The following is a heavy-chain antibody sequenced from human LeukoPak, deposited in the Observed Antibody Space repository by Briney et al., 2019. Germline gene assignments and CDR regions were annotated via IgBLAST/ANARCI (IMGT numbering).Heavy chain of an antibody. CDR3: ARDDYGDYGLLDY. V-gene: IGHV3-30-3*01. Sequence: GGSLRLSCAASGFTFSVYAMHWVRQAPGKGLEWVALMSYDGTNKFYADSVKGRFTISRDNSKNTLYLQMNSLRAEDTAVYYCARDDYGDYGLLDYWGQGTLVTVSS. J-gene: IGHJ4*02. CDR1: GFTFSVYA. CDR2: MSYDGTNK. D-gene: IGHD4-17*01.